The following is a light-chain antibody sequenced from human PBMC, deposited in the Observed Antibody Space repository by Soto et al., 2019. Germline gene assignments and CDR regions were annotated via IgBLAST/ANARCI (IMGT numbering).Light chain of an antibody. Sequence: DIVLTQSPGTLSLSPGERATLSCRASQTVSNNYLAWYQQRPGQAPRLLIYGASSGATGIPDRFIGSGSGTDFSLTIDRLEPEDLAMYHCQQYSLSPWTFGQGTKVDIK. CDR2: GAS. V-gene: IGKV3-20*01. J-gene: IGKJ1*01. CDR1: QTVSNNY. CDR3: QQYSLSPWT.